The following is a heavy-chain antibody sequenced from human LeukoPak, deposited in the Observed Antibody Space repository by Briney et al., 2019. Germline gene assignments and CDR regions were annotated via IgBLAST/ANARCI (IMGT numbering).Heavy chain of an antibody. J-gene: IGHJ3*02. CDR2: IYTSGST. V-gene: IGHV4-61*02. CDR1: GGSISSGSYY. CDR3: ARLGSGSRGYSYGLFAFDI. D-gene: IGHD5-18*01. Sequence: SETLSLTCTVSGGSISSGSYYWSWIRQPAGKGLEWIGRIYTSGSTNYNPSLKSRVTISVDTSKNQFSLKLSSVTAADTAVYYCARLGSGSRGYSYGLFAFDIWGQGTMVTVSS.